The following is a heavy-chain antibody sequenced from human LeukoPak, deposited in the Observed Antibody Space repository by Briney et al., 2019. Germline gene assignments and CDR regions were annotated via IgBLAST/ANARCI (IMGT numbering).Heavy chain of an antibody. CDR3: VRVFNSPCYGEN. Sequence: GGSLRLSCAASGFSVSSHYMSWVRQSPGKGLEWVSVYSDGYTYYADSVKGRFSISRDNFKNTLYLQMNNLRAEDTALYYCVRVFNSPCYGENWGQGTLVTVSA. CDR1: GFSVSSHY. V-gene: IGHV3-53*01. CDR2: YSDGYT. J-gene: IGHJ4*02. D-gene: IGHD2-2*01.